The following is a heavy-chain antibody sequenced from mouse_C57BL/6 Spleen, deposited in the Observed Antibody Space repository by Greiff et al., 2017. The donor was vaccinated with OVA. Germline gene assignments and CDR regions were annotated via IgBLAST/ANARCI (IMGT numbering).Heavy chain of an antibody. D-gene: IGHD1-1*01. V-gene: IGHV5-16*01. J-gene: IGHJ2*01. Sequence: EVMLVESEGGLVQPGSSMKLSCTASGFTFSDYYMAWVRQVPEKGLEWVANINYDGSSTYYLDSLKSRFIISRDNAKNILYLQMSSLKSEDTATYYCAREYYGPLDYWGQGTTLTVSS. CDR3: AREYYGPLDY. CDR2: INYDGSST. CDR1: GFTFSDYY.